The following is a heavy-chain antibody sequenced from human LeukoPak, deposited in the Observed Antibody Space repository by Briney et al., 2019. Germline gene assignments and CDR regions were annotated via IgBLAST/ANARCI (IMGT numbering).Heavy chain of an antibody. CDR3: ASFVVVTGIAAFDY. J-gene: IGHJ4*02. CDR1: GFTFSSYA. Sequence: HTGGSLRLSCAASGFTFSSYAMSWVRQAPGKGLAGVANIKKDGREKYYVDSVKGRFTISRDNAKKSLYLQMNSLRAEDTDVYYCASFVVVTGIAAFDYWGQGTLVTVSS. D-gene: IGHD2-21*02. CDR2: IKKDGREK. V-gene: IGHV3-7*03.